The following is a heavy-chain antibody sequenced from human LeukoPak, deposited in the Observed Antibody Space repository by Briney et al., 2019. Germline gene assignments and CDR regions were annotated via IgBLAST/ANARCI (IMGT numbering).Heavy chain of an antibody. CDR3: ARMNYYGSGRTVLSYYYMDV. Sequence: SVKVSCKASGGTFSSYDISWVRQAPGQGLEWLGGIIPIFGTPNYAQMFQGRLTITADESTSTAYMELSSLTSEDTALYYCARMNYYGSGRTVLSYYYMDVWGKGTTVTVSS. CDR2: IIPIFGTP. D-gene: IGHD3-10*01. CDR1: GGTFSSYD. V-gene: IGHV1-69*13. J-gene: IGHJ6*03.